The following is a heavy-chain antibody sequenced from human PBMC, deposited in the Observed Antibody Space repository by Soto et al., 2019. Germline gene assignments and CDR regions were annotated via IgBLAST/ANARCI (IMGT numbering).Heavy chain of an antibody. V-gene: IGHV3-30*18. CDR2: ISDDGSDK. CDR1: GFTFNRYG. D-gene: IGHD3-3*01. CDR3: AKTLRFLELALDYYYGMDV. J-gene: IGHJ6*02. Sequence: GGSLRLSCVAYGFTFNRYGIHWVRQAPGKGLEWVALISDDGSDKDYADSVKGRFTISRDNSKNTLYLQMNSLRPEDTAVYYCAKTLRFLELALDYYYGMDVWGQGTTVTVSS.